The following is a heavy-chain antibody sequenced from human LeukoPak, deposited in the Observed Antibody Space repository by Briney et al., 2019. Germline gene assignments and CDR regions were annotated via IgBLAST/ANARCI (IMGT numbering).Heavy chain of an antibody. D-gene: IGHD2-2*01. V-gene: IGHV4-39*01. J-gene: IGHJ4*02. Sequence: PSETLSLTCTVSGGSISRTSYYWGWIRHPPGNWLEWMGSIYYSGSTYYNPSLKSRVTISVDTSKNQFSLKLSSVTAADTAVYYCARNVGYCSSTGCYNFDYWGQGTLVTVSS. CDR2: IYYSGST. CDR3: ARNVGYCSSTGCYNFDY. CDR1: GGSISRTSYY.